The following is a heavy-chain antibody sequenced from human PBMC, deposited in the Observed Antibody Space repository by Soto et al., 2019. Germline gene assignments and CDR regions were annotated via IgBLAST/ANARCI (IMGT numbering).Heavy chain of an antibody. D-gene: IGHD3-22*01. CDR1: GYTFPSYA. J-gene: IGHJ4*02. CDR2: ISAYNGNT. CDR3: ARNDDSSGYYSENFDY. V-gene: IGHV1-18*01. Sequence: GASVKVSCKASGYTFPSYAISWVRQAPGQGLEWMGWISAYNGNTNYAQKLQGRVTMTTDTSTSTAYMELRSLRSDDTAVYYCARNDDSSGYYSENFDYWGQGTLVTVS.